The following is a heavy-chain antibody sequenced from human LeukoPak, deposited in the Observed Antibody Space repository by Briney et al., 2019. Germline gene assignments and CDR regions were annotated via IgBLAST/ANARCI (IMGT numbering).Heavy chain of an antibody. J-gene: IGHJ5*02. CDR3: TILVRGVDNWFDP. CDR1: GFTFSSYG. V-gene: IGHV3-30*03. Sequence: GRSLRLSCAASGFTFSSYGMHWVRQAPGKGLEWVAVISYDGSNKYYADSVKGRFTISRDNSKNTLYLQMNSLRAEDTAVYYCTILVRGVDNWFDPWGQGTLVTVSS. D-gene: IGHD3-10*01. CDR2: ISYDGSNK.